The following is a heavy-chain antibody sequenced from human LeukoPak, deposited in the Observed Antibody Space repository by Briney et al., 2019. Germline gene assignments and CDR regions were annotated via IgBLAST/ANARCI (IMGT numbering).Heavy chain of an antibody. V-gene: IGHV3-21*01. CDR3: ARKFHCTNGVCSSPYYYYMDV. Sequence: GGSLRLSCAASGFTFSSYSMNWVRQAPGKGLEWVSSISSSSSYIYYADSVKGRFTISRDNAKNSLYLQMNSLRAEDTAVYYCARKFHCTNGVCSSPYYYYMDVWGKGTTVTVSS. D-gene: IGHD2-8*01. CDR2: ISSSSSYI. J-gene: IGHJ6*03. CDR1: GFTFSSYS.